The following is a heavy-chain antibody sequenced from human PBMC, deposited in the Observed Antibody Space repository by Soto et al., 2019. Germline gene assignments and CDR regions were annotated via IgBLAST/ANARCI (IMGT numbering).Heavy chain of an antibody. CDR2: INPNNGAT. CDR1: RYIFTAYF. Sequence: ASVKVSCKAPRYIFTAYFMHWVRQAPGQGLEWMGWINPNNGATHYGLSFQGRVTMTRDTSISTAYMELSSLRSDDTAVHYCASHDPGARLDPWGQGTLVPVYS. J-gene: IGHJ5*02. CDR3: ASHDPGARLDP. V-gene: IGHV1-2*02. D-gene: IGHD1-1*01.